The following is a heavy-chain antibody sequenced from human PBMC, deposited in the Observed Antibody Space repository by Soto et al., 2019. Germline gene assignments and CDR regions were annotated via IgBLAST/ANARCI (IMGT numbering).Heavy chain of an antibody. CDR3: ARASSTSVYAHNWFDP. CDR2: IIPILGIA. Sequence: SVKVSCKASGGTFSSYTISWVRQAPGQGLEWMGRIIPILGIANYAQKFQGRVTITADKSTSTAYMELSSLRSEDTAVYYCARASSTSVYAHNWFDPWGQGTLVTVSS. D-gene: IGHD2-2*01. J-gene: IGHJ5*02. V-gene: IGHV1-69*02. CDR1: GGTFSSYT.